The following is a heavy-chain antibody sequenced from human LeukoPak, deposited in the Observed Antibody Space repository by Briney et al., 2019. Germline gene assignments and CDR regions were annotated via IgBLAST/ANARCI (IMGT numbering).Heavy chain of an antibody. Sequence: SGTLSLTCTVSGGSISSYYWSWIRQPPGKGLEWIGYIYYSGSTNYNPSLKSRVTISVDTSKNQFSLKLSSVTAADTAVYYCARSAEEVGAGDAFDIWGQGTMVTVSS. V-gene: IGHV4-59*08. CDR1: GGSISSYY. CDR3: ARSAEEVGAGDAFDI. J-gene: IGHJ3*02. CDR2: IYYSGST. D-gene: IGHD1-26*01.